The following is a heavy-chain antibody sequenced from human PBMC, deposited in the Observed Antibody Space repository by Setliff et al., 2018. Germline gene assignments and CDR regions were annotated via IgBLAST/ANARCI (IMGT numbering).Heavy chain of an antibody. V-gene: IGHV3-20*04. Sequence: PGGSLRLSCAASGFTFSSYWMSWVRQPPGKGLEWVSGINWNGGSTGYAGSVKGRFTISRDNAKNSLFLQMNGLRADDTAVYYCARDLDGGNGHDLRGRGTLVTVSS. J-gene: IGHJ5*02. CDR2: INWNGGST. D-gene: IGHD2-15*01. CDR3: ARDLDGGNGHDL. CDR1: GFTFSSYW.